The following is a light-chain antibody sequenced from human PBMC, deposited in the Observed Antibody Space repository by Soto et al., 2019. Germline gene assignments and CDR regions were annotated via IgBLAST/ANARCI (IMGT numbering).Light chain of an antibody. J-gene: IGKJ1*01. CDR3: QQYGTSLGT. V-gene: IGKV3-20*01. CDR1: QTVSSNS. Sequence: EIVLTQSPGTLSLSPGEIATLYFSASQTVSSNSLAWYQQIPGQAPRLLIYGASSRATGIPDRFSGSGSGTDFTLTISRLEPEDFVIYFCQQYGTSLGTFGQGTKVDIK. CDR2: GAS.